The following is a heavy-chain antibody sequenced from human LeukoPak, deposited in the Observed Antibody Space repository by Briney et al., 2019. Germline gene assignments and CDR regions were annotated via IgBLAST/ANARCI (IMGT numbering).Heavy chain of an antibody. J-gene: IGHJ6*02. V-gene: IGHV4-59*08. CDR3: ARIVATDYYYGMDV. CDR1: GGSISSYY. CDR2: IYYSGST. Sequence: SETLSLTCTVSGGSISSYYWSWIRQPPGKGLEWIGHIYYSGSTNYNPSLKSRVTISVDTSKNQFSLKLSSVTAADTAVYYRARIVATDYYYGMDVWGQGTTVTVSS. D-gene: IGHD5-12*01.